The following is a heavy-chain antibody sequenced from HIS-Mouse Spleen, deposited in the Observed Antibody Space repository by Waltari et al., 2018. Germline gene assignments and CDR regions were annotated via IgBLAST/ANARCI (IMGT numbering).Heavy chain of an antibody. V-gene: IGHV4-39*07. J-gene: IGHJ2*01. D-gene: IGHD6-13*01. CDR2: IYYSGST. Sequence: QLQLQESGPGLVKPSETLSLTCTVSGGSISRSRYYWGWIRQPPGKGLEWIGSIYYSGSTYYNPSLKSRVTISVETSKNQFSLKLSSVTAADTAVYYCAREIPYSSSWYDWYFDLWGRGTLVTVSS. CDR3: AREIPYSSSWYDWYFDL. CDR1: GGSISRSRYY.